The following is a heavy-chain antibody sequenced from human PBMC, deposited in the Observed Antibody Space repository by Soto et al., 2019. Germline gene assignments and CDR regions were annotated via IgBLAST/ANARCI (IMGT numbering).Heavy chain of an antibody. CDR3: ARTGTDLTAMVPMDV. V-gene: IGHV1-46*01. CDR2: INPSGGST. J-gene: IGHJ6*02. Sequence: ASVKVSCKASGYTFTSCYMHWVRQAPGQGLEWMGIINPSGGSTSYAQKFQGRVTMTRDTSTSTVYMELSSLRSEDTAVYYCARTGTDLTAMVPMDVWGQGTTVTVSS. D-gene: IGHD5-18*01. CDR1: GYTFTSCY.